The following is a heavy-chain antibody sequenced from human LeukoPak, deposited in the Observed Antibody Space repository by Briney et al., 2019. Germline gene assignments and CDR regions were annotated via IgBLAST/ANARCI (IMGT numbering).Heavy chain of an antibody. CDR1: GGSISSYY. CDR3: ARAPPGYSYGFDY. D-gene: IGHD5-18*01. CDR2: INHSGST. Sequence: PSETLSLTCTVSGGSISSYYWSWIRQPAGKGLEWIGEINHSGSTNYNPSHKSRVTISVDTSKNQFSLKLSSVTAADTAVYYCARAPPGYSYGFDYWGQGTLVTVSS. J-gene: IGHJ4*02. V-gene: IGHV4-34*01.